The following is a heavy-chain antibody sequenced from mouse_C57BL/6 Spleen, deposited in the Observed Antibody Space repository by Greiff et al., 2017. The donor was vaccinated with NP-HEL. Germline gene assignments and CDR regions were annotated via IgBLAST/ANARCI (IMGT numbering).Heavy chain of an antibody. D-gene: IGHD4-1*01. CDR3: ARALANWDYFDY. V-gene: IGHV5-16*01. CDR1: GFTFSDYY. Sequence: EVQLVESEGGLVQPGSSMKLSCTASGFTFSDYYMAWVRQVPEKGLEWVANINYDGSSTYYLDSLKSRFIISRDNAKNILYLQMSSLKSEDTATYYCARALANWDYFDYWGQGTTLTVSS. CDR2: INYDGSST. J-gene: IGHJ2*01.